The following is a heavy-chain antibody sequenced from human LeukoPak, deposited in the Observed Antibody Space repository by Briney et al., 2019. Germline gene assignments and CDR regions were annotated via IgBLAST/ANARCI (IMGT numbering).Heavy chain of an antibody. V-gene: IGHV1-2*02. D-gene: IGHD6-13*01. CDR3: ARDIGSWYVYFNY. Sequence: ASVKVSCTASEYSFTGYYMHWVRQAPGQGLEWMGWINPNSGGTNCAQKFQGRVTMTRDTSISTAYMELSRLRSDDTAVYYCARDIGSWYVYFNYWGQGTLVTVSS. CDR2: INPNSGGT. CDR1: EYSFTGYY. J-gene: IGHJ4*02.